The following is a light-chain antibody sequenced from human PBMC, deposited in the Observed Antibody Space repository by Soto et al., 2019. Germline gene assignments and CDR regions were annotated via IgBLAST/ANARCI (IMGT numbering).Light chain of an antibody. Sequence: EIVMTQSPATLSVSPGERATLSCRASQSVSSNLAWYQQKPGQAPMLLIYGASTRATGIPARFSGSGSGTEFTLTISSLQSEDFEVYYCQQYNNWPLYTFGQGTKLEIK. V-gene: IGKV3-15*01. CDR3: QQYNNWPLYT. J-gene: IGKJ2*01. CDR2: GAS. CDR1: QSVSSN.